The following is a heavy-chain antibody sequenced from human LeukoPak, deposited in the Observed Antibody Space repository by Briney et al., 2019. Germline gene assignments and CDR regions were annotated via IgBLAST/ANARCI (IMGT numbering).Heavy chain of an antibody. D-gene: IGHD5-12*01. V-gene: IGHV4-34*01. J-gene: IGHJ4*02. CDR2: INHSGST. Sequence: SETLSLTCAVYGGSFSGYYWSWIRQPPGKGLEWIGEINHSGSTNYNPSLKNRVTISVDTSKNQFSLKLSSVTAADTAVYYCARVVVATSPFDYWGQGTLVTVSS. CDR3: ARVVVATSPFDY. CDR1: GGSFSGYY.